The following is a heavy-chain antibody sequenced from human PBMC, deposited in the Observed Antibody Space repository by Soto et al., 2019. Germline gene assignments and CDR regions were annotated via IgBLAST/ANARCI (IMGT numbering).Heavy chain of an antibody. CDR3: ARHLVVAGTTYNWFDL. CDR1: GGSISGSTYY. J-gene: IGHJ5*02. D-gene: IGHD2-15*01. CDR2: IFYGRSS. Sequence: PSETLSLTCTVPGGSISGSTYYWGWIRQLPGKGLEWIGSIFYGRSSYYNPATRSRVAISIDPSKNQFSLKLSSVTAADTGVYYCARHLVVAGTTYNWFDLWGQGTLVTVSS. V-gene: IGHV4-39*01.